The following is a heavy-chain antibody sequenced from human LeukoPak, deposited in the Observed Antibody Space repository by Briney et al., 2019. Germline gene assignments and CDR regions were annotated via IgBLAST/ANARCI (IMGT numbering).Heavy chain of an antibody. J-gene: IGHJ5*02. CDR1: GYTFTSYD. CDR2: IIPIFGTA. Sequence: ASVKVSXKASGYTFTSYDISWVRQAPGQGLEWIGGIIPIFGTANYAQKFQGRVTITADESTSTAYMELSSLRPEDTAVYYCARYYDFRSGYSAGSRTYNWFDPWGQGTLVTVSS. D-gene: IGHD3-3*01. CDR3: ARYYDFRSGYSAGSRTYNWFDP. V-gene: IGHV1-69*13.